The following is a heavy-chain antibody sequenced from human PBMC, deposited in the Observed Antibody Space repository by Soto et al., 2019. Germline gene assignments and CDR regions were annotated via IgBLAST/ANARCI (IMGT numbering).Heavy chain of an antibody. V-gene: IGHV4-61*01. D-gene: IGHD6-19*01. Sequence: SETLSLTCTVSGASVSSGSFYWSWIRQPPGKGLEWIGFIYNNETFNYNPSLKSRVTLSVDTSKHQFSLKLSSVTAADTAVYYCARVPLRYSSSHNFDSWGQGALVTVSS. CDR3: ARVPLRYSSSHNFDS. CDR2: IYNNETF. J-gene: IGHJ4*02. CDR1: GASVSSGSFY.